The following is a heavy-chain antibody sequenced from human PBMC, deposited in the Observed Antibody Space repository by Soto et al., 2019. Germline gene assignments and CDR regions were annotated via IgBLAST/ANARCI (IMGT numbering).Heavy chain of an antibody. CDR1: GGSVSSGDCS. D-gene: IGHD4-4*01. J-gene: IGHJ6*02. Sequence: PSETLSFTCAVSGGSVSSGDCSWRWIPQPPGKALEWIRYIYQSGSTFYNPSLRTRVTISVDRSRNQFSLKLSSVTAADTAVYFCATQSYSNSGAYYYYAMDVWGQGTMVTVSS. CDR3: ATQSYSNSGAYYYYAMDV. V-gene: IGHV4-30-2*01. CDR2: IYQSGST.